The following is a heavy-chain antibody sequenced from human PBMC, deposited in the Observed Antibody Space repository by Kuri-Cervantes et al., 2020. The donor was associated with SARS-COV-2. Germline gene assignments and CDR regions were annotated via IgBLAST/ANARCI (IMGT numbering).Heavy chain of an antibody. V-gene: IGHV4-59*01. CDR3: ARSGTLSNYDSSGYYFSYFQH. CDR1: GGSFSVYY. CDR2: IYYSGST. Sequence: SQTLSLTCAVYGGSFSVYYWSWIRQPPGKGLEWIGDIYYSGSTNYNPSPKSRGNISVDTSKNQFSLQLSSVTAADTAVYYCARSGTLSNYDSSGYYFSYFQHWGQGTLVTVSS. D-gene: IGHD3-22*01. J-gene: IGHJ1*01.